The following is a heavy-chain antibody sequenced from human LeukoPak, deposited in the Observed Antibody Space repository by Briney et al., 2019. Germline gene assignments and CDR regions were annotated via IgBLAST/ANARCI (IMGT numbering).Heavy chain of an antibody. CDR2: IYYSGST. D-gene: IGHD6-13*01. CDR3: ARANSWDPYYFDY. V-gene: IGHV4-39*01. Sequence: PSETLSLTCTVSGGSISSSSYYWGWIRQPPGKGLEWIGSIYYSGSTYYNPSLKSRVTISVDTSKNQFSLKLSSVTAADTAVYYCARANSWDPYYFDYWGQGTLVTVSS. J-gene: IGHJ4*02. CDR1: GGSISSSSYY.